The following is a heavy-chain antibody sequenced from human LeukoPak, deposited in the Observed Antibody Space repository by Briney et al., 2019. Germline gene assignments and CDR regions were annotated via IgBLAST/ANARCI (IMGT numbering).Heavy chain of an antibody. V-gene: IGHV3-23*01. Sequence: GGSLRLSCAASGFTFSSYAMSWVRQAPGKGLEWVSTISGSGGSTYYADSVKGRFTISRDNSKNTLYMQMNSLRAEDTAVYYCARDAYDSSGSPFDYWGQGTLVTVSP. CDR3: ARDAYDSSGSPFDY. J-gene: IGHJ4*02. CDR2: ISGSGGST. D-gene: IGHD3-22*01. CDR1: GFTFSSYA.